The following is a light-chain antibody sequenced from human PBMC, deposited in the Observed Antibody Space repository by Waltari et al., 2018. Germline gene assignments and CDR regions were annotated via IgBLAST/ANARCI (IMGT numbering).Light chain of an antibody. V-gene: IGLV1-51*01. CDR2: DKE. CDR3: ETWDNGLRAVV. Sequence: QSVLTQPPSGSAAPGQRVTIPCSGSSSNIGDDYVSWYQHLPGTAPKLLLHDKERRPSGIPDRFSGSKSGTSATLGSTGLQTGDEADYFCETWDNGLRAVVFGGGTKLTVV. J-gene: IGLJ3*02. CDR1: SSNIGDDY.